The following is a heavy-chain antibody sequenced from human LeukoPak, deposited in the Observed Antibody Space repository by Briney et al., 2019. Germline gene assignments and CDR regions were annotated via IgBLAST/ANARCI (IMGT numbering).Heavy chain of an antibody. Sequence: GESLKISCKGSGYSFTSYWIGWVRQMPGKGLEWMGIIYPDDFDTKYSPSFQGQVTISADKSISTAYLQWSSLKASDTAMYYCARLAFCTNAVCFSNYYYSMDVWGRGTTVTGSS. CDR3: ARLAFCTNAVCFSNYYYSMDV. CDR1: GYSFTSYW. V-gene: IGHV5-51*01. D-gene: IGHD2-8*01. CDR2: IYPDDFDT. J-gene: IGHJ6*03.